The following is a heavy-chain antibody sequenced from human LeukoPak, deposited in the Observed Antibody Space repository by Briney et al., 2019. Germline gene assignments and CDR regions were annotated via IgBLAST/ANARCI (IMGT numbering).Heavy chain of an antibody. Sequence: VKVSCKASGGTFSSYAISWVRQAPGQGREWMGGIIPIFGTGNYAQTFQGRVTITADESTSTAYMELSSLRSEDTAVYYCARGPVLRYCDWLPYYYYYGMGVWGQGTTVTVSS. D-gene: IGHD3-9*01. V-gene: IGHV1-69*01. CDR1: GGTFSSYA. CDR2: IIPIFGTG. CDR3: ARGPVLRYCDWLPYYYYYGMGV. J-gene: IGHJ6*01.